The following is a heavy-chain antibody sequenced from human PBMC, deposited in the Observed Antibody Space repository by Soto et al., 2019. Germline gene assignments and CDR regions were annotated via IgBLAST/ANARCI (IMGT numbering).Heavy chain of an antibody. J-gene: IGHJ4*02. Sequence: ASVKVSCKVSGYTLTELSMHWVRQAPGKGLEWMGGFDLEDGETIYAQKFQGRVTMTEDTSTDTAYMELSSLRSEDTAVYYCATGRKLWFSIAQRPFDDWGQGTLVTVS. CDR3: ATGRKLWFSIAQRPFDD. V-gene: IGHV1-24*01. CDR1: GYTLTELS. D-gene: IGHD5-18*01. CDR2: FDLEDGET.